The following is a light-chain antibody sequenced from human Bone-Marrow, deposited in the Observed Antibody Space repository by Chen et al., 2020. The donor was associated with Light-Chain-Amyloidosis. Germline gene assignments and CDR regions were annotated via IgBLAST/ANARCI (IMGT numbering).Light chain of an antibody. CDR2: DDS. V-gene: IGLV3-21*02. CDR1: NIAAKS. CDR3: QVYDSSSDHAWV. J-gene: IGLJ3*02. Sequence: SYVLTQAPSVSVAPGQTARITCGGQNIAAKSVHWYQQRPGQAPVLVLYDDSDRPSGIPERFSGSNSGNTAALTISRVEAGDEADYYCQVYDSSSDHAWVFGGGTRLSVL.